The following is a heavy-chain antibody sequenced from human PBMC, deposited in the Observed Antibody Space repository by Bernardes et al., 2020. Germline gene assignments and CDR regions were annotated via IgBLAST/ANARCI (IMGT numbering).Heavy chain of an antibody. Sequence: SETLSLTCTISGGSISNYHWSWIRQPPGKGLEWIGYIHYSGSTNYNPSLKSRITMSVDTSKNQFSLKLTSVTAADTAVYYCAKDGFTYYGGQWGDHYFDYWGQGTLVTVSS. D-gene: IGHD4-17*01. CDR2: IHYSGST. J-gene: IGHJ4*02. CDR3: AKDGFTYYGGQWGDHYFDY. CDR1: GGSISNYH. V-gene: IGHV4-59*01.